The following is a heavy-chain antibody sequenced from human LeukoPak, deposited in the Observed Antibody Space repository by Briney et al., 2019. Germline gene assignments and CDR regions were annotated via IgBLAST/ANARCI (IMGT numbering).Heavy chain of an antibody. J-gene: IGHJ4*02. D-gene: IGHD5-24*01. Sequence: SETLSLTCAVYGGSFSGYYWSWIRQPPGKGLEWIGEINHSGSTNYNPSLKSRVTISVDTSKNQFSLKLSSVTAADTAVYYCASGGRGLHRLFDYWGQGTLVTVSS. CDR3: ASGGRGLHRLFDY. CDR2: INHSGST. V-gene: IGHV4-34*01. CDR1: GGSFSGYY.